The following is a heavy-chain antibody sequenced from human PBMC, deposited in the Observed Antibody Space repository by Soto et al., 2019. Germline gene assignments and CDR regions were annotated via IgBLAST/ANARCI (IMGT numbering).Heavy chain of an antibody. CDR1: GFTVSSNY. Sequence: GGSLRLSCAASGFTVSSNYMSWVRQAPGKGLEWVSVIYSGGSTYYADSVKGRFTISRDNSRSTVYLQMNNLRADDAAVYYCVAHLYCGYDCYQSVYEVWGRGKLVTVSS. CDR2: IYSGGST. V-gene: IGHV3-66*01. D-gene: IGHD2-21*02. J-gene: IGHJ3*01. CDR3: VAHLYCGYDCYQSVYEV.